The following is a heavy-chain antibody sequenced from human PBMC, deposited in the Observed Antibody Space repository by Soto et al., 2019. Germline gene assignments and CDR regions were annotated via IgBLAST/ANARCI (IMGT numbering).Heavy chain of an antibody. J-gene: IGHJ3*02. V-gene: IGHV3-48*02. CDR3: ARAGMDFWSGYPTDDAFDI. CDR2: ISSSSSTI. D-gene: IGHD3-3*01. Sequence: VQLVESGGGLVQPGGSLRLSCAASGFTFSSYSMNWVRQAPGKGLEWVSYISSSSSTIYYADSVKGRFTISRDNAKNSLYLQMNSLRDEDTPVYYCARAGMDFWSGYPTDDAFDIWGQGTMVTVSS. CDR1: GFTFSSYS.